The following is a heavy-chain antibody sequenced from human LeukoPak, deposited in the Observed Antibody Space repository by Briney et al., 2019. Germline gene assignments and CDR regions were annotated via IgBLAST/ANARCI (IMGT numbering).Heavy chain of an antibody. V-gene: IGHV3-66*02. CDR1: GFTVSSNY. Sequence: GGSLRLSCAASGFTVSSNYMSWLRQATGKGLEWVSDIYSGGSTYYADSVKGRFTISRDNSKNTLYLQMNSLRAEDTAVYYCARVALSGYYYMDYWGQGTLVTVSS. J-gene: IGHJ4*02. CDR3: ARVALSGYYYMDY. CDR2: IYSGGST. D-gene: IGHD3-3*01.